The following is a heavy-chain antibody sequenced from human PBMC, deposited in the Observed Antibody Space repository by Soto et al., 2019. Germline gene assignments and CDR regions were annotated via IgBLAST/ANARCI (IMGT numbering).Heavy chain of an antibody. V-gene: IGHV3-23*01. CDR1: AFSFSVSA. J-gene: IGHJ4*02. CDR3: VCGRKYCGPTSCLQYFDY. Sequence: AFLRLCCAESAFSFSVSALGGVRPAQGEGLEWVSAISGSGGSTYYEDAVKGRFTITRDYSKNTMYLHMNSLSPEDTAVYYCVCGRKYCGPTSCLQYFDYWGQGTLVTVSS. CDR2: ISGSGGST. D-gene: IGHD2-21*01.